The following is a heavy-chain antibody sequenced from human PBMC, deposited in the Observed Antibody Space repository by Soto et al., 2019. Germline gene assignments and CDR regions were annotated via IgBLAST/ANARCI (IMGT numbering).Heavy chain of an antibody. Sequence: GASVKVSCKASGYTFTKFVMHWVRQAPGQRLEWMGWINAGNDNTKYSHKFQGRLTLTRDTSASTAYMELNSLRSEDTAVYFCARGVGNNFFDYWGQGTPVTVSS. J-gene: IGHJ4*02. D-gene: IGHD3-10*01. V-gene: IGHV1-3*01. CDR1: GYTFTKFV. CDR2: INAGNDNT. CDR3: ARGVGNNFFDY.